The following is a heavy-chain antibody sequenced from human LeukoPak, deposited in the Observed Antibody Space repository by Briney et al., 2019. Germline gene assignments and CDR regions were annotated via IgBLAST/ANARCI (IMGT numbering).Heavy chain of an antibody. J-gene: IGHJ4*02. D-gene: IGHD5-18*01. CDR1: GGSFSGYY. V-gene: IGHV4-34*01. CDR2: INHSGST. CDR3: ARADVDTAMVIRY. Sequence: PSETLSLTCAVYGGSFSGYYWSWIRQPPGKGLEWIGEINHSGSTYYNPSLKSRVTISVDTSKNQFSLKLSSVTAAGTAVYYCARADVDTAMVIRYWGQGTLVTVSS.